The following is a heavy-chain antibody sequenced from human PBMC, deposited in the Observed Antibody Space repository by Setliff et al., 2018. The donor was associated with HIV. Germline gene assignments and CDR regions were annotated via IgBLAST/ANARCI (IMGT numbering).Heavy chain of an antibody. CDR3: ASDATPYYYDSSGFTVDY. J-gene: IGHJ4*02. Sequence: GGSLRLSCAASGFTFSSYSMNWVRQAPGKGLEWVSSISSSSSYIYYADSVKGRFTISRDNAKNSLYLQMDSLRAEETAVYYCASDATPYYYDSSGFTVDYWGRGTLVTVSS. CDR1: GFTFSSYS. V-gene: IGHV3-21*01. CDR2: ISSSSSYI. D-gene: IGHD3-22*01.